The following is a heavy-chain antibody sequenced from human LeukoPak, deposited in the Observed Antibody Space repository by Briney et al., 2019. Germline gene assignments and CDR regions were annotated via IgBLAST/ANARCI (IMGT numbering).Heavy chain of an antibody. D-gene: IGHD1-26*01. CDR2: IYSGGST. CDR3: AKDSLSGSYGY. J-gene: IGHJ4*02. Sequence: GGSLRLSCAASGFTVSSNYMSWVRQAPGKGLEWVSVIYSGGSTYYADSVKGRFTISRDNSKNMVYLEMNSLRAEDTAVFYCAKDSLSGSYGYWGQGTLVTVSS. CDR1: GFTVSSNY. V-gene: IGHV3-66*01.